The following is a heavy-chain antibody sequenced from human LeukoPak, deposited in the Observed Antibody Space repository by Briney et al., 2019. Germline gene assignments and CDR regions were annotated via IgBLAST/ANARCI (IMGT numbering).Heavy chain of an antibody. CDR1: GGSISSSDYY. D-gene: IGHD1-26*01. J-gene: IGHJ4*02. Sequence: PSETLSLTCTVSGGSISSSDYYWGWIRQPPGKGLEWVGCIYYSGSTYYNPSLKSRVTISVDTSKNQFSLKLSSVTAADTAVYYCARLGGFDYWGQGTLVTVSS. V-gene: IGHV4-39*01. CDR3: ARLGGFDY. CDR2: IYYSGST.